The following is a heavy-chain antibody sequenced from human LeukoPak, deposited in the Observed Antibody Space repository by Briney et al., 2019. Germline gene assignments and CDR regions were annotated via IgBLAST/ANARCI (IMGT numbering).Heavy chain of an antibody. V-gene: IGHV4-34*01. D-gene: IGHD2-2*01. Sequence: SETLSLTCAVYGGSFSGYYWSWIRQPPGKGLEWIGEINHSGSTTYNPSLKSRVTISVDTSKNQFSLKLSSVTAADTAVYYCARFAYQRSSHWFDPWGQGTLVTVSS. J-gene: IGHJ5*02. CDR1: GGSFSGYY. CDR3: ARFAYQRSSHWFDP. CDR2: INHSGST.